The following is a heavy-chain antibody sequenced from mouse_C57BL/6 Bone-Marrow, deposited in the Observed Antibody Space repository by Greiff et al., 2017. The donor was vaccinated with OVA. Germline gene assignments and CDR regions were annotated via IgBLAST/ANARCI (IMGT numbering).Heavy chain of an antibody. D-gene: IGHD1-1*01. CDR1: GYAFTNYL. Sequence: QVHVKQSGAELVRPGTSVKVSCKASGYAFTNYLIEWVKQRPGQGLEWIGVINPGSGGTNYNEKFKGKATLTADKSSSTAYMQLSSLTSEDSAVYFCARLRPWGYYYGRAWFAYWGQGTLVTVSA. CDR3: ARLRPWGYYYGRAWFAY. J-gene: IGHJ3*01. CDR2: INPGSGGT. V-gene: IGHV1-54*01.